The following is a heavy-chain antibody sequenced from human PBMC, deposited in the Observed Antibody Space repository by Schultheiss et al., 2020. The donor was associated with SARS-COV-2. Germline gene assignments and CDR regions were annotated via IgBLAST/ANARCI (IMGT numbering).Heavy chain of an antibody. CDR3: ARDGYSYGSGTYYFDY. V-gene: IGHV3-33*01. J-gene: IGHJ4*02. CDR1: GFTFSSYG. CDR2: IWYDGSNK. Sequence: GGSLRLSCAASGFTFSSYGMHWVRQAPGKGLEWVAVIWYDGSNKYYVDSVKGRFTISRDNAKNSLYLQMNSLRAEDTAVYYCARDGYSYGSGTYYFDYWGQGTLVTVSS. D-gene: IGHD5-18*01.